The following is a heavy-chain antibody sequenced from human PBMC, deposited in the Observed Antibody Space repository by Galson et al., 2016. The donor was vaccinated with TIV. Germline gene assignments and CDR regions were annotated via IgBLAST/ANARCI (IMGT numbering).Heavy chain of an antibody. CDR1: GYSFLSFD. D-gene: IGHD4-17*01. J-gene: IGHJ6*02. CDR2: MNPHSGST. V-gene: IGHV1-8*01. Sequence: CKASGYSFLSFDINWVRQAAGQGLEWMGWMNPHSGSTVSAQKFQGRVTMTRNLSISTAYMELSSLTSEDTAIYYCARPSYGSAYYGLDVWGQGTTVTVSS. CDR3: ARPSYGSAYYGLDV.